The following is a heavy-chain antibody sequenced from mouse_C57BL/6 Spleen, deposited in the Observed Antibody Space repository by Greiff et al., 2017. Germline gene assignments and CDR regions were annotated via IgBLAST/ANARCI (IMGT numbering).Heavy chain of an antibody. D-gene: IGHD1-1*01. CDR3: ARSGTTVVATHYYAMDY. Sequence: QVHVKQPGTELVKPGASVKLSCKASGYTFTSYWMHWVKQRPGQGLEWIGNINPSNGGTNYNEKFKSKATLTVDKSSSTAYMQLSSLTSEDSAVYYCARSGTTVVATHYYAMDYWGQGTSVTVSS. J-gene: IGHJ4*01. V-gene: IGHV1-53*01. CDR1: GYTFTSYW. CDR2: INPSNGGT.